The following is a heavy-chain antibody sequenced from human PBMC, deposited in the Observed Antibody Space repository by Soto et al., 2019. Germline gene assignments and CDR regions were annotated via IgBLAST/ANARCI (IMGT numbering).Heavy chain of an antibody. J-gene: IGHJ4*02. Sequence: GASVKVSCKASGYTFTANYVHWVRQAPGQGLEWMGWINPHTGNTNYAQTFQGRVTMTTDTSTSTAYMELRKLKSDDTAVYYCARERSGLDHWGQGTLVTVSS. CDR3: ARERSGLDH. D-gene: IGHD5-12*01. CDR2: INPHTGNT. CDR1: GYTFTANY. V-gene: IGHV1-2*02.